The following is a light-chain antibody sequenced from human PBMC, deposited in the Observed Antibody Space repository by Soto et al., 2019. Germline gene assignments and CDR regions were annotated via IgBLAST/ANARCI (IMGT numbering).Light chain of an antibody. V-gene: IGKV3-15*01. CDR1: QSVSSN. J-gene: IGKJ1*01. CDR3: QQYNNWPWT. CDR2: GAS. Sequence: EIVMTQSPATLSVSPGERATLSCRASQSVSSNLAWYQQKPGQXPRXXIYGASTRATGIPARFSGSGSGTELTITISSLQSEDFEVYYCQQYNNWPWTFGQGTKVDIK.